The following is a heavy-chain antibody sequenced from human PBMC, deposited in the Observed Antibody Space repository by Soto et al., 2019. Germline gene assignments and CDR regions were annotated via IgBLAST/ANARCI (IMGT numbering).Heavy chain of an antibody. CDR3: ARDLYDFWSGYYYYYGMDV. CDR1: GGSISSSSYY. D-gene: IGHD3-3*01. CDR2: IYYSGST. J-gene: IGHJ6*02. V-gene: IGHV4-39*01. Sequence: PSETLSLTCTVSGGSISSSSYYWGGIRQPPGKGLEWIGSIYYSGSTYYNPSLKSRVTISVDTSKNQFSLKLSSVTAADTAVYYCARDLYDFWSGYYYYYGMDVWGQGTTVTVSS.